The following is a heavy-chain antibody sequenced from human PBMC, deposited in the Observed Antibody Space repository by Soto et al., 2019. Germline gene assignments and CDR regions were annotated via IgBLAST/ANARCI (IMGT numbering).Heavy chain of an antibody. CDR2: IDNAGTDS. V-gene: IGHV3-74*01. CDR1: GFTLSGRS. D-gene: IGHD3-10*01. J-gene: IGHJ6*04. CDR3: ARGWFGPDV. Sequence: EVQLVESGGGLVKPGGSLRLSCAASGFTLSGRSMHWVRQAPGKGLVWVSGIDNAGTDSTYADSVKGRFTSSRDNAKKMLYLQMSGLRVEDTAVYYCARGWFGPDVWGKGTTVTVSS.